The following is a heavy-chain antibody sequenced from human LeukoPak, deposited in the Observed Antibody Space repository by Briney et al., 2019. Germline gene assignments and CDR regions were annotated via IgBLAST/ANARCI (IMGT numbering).Heavy chain of an antibody. CDR3: ARGPGPEQDY. J-gene: IGHJ4*02. D-gene: IGHD1-14*01. CDR1: GFTFSGCA. CDR2: ITSGSISL. V-gene: IGHV3-21*01. Sequence: GGSLRLSCAASGFTFSGCAMNWVRQAPGKGLEWVSSITSGSISLFYADSVRGRFTISRDDAKNSLYLQMNSLTAEDTAVYYCARGPGPEQDYWGQGTLVTVSS.